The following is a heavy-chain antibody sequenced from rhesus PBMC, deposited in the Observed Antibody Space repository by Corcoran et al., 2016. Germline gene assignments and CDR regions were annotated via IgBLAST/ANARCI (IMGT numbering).Heavy chain of an antibody. CDR3: AGDYGNYGGYFDY. J-gene: IGHJ4*01. CDR2: IYGSGGTT. V-gene: IGHV4-106*01. Sequence: QVQLQESGPGLVKPSETLSLTCAVSGGSISDSYYWSWIRQPPGKGLEWIGYIYGSGGTTYYHPPLMSRVPISTATSKNQFSLKLSSVTAADTAVYYCAGDYGNYGGYFDYWGQGVLVTVSS. CDR1: GGSISDSYY. D-gene: IGHD4-35*01.